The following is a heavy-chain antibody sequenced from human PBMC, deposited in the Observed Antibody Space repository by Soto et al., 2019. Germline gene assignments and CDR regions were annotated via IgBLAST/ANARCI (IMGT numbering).Heavy chain of an antibody. D-gene: IGHD2-21*01. V-gene: IGHV3-30*14. CDR2: ISYDGTYK. CDR1: GFTFNNFA. Sequence: GGSLRLSCAASGFTFNNFAMHWVRQAPGKGLEWVAFISYDGTYKYYADSVRGRFTVYRDNSKSTLFLQMNSLKFEDTAVYVCANEGDCAFSSLQYGMDVWGQGTTVTVSS. CDR3: ANEGDCAFSSLQYGMDV. J-gene: IGHJ6*02.